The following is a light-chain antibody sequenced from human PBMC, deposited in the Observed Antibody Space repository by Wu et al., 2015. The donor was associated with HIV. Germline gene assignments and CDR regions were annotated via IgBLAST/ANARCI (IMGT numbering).Light chain of an antibody. Sequence: DIQMTQSPSTLSASVGDRVTITCRASQSISSWLAWYQQKPGKAPKLLIYKASNLESGVPSRFSGSGSGTEFTLTISSLQPDDFATYYCQQYNNYLYSFGQGTKLEIK. V-gene: IGKV1-5*03. CDR2: KAS. CDR3: QQYNNYLYS. J-gene: IGKJ2*03. CDR1: QSISSW.